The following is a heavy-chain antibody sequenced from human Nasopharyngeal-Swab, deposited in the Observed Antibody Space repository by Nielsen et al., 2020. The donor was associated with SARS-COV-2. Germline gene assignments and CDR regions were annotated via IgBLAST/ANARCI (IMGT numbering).Heavy chain of an antibody. V-gene: IGHV3-23*01. J-gene: IGHJ6*03. CDR3: VGQSPEGYYYYYMDV. CDR2: ISGSAGST. Sequence: GESLKISCAASGFTFSSYAMNWVRQAPGKGLEWVSFISGSAGSTYYADSVKGRFTISRDNSKNTLFLQMNSVRVEDTAVYYCVGQSPEGYYYYYMDVWGTGTTVTVSS. CDR1: GFTFSSYA.